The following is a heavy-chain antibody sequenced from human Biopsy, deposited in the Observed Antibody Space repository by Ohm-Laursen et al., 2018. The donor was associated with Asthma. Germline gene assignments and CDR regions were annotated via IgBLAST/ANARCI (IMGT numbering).Heavy chain of an antibody. D-gene: IGHD6-19*01. CDR3: AREGVAGTHIED. CDR2: ISYDGSSI. J-gene: IGHJ4*02. Sequence: SLRLSCAAARFTYEMHWVRQALGKGLEWVAVISYDGSSIYYADSVKGRFTISRDNSKNTLSLQMNSLTAEDTAVYYCAREGVAGTHIEDWGQGTLVTVSS. CDR1: RFTYE. V-gene: IGHV3-30-3*01.